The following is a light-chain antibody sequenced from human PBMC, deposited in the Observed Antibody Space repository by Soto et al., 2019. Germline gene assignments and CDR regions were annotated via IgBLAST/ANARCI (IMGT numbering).Light chain of an antibody. J-gene: IGKJ1*01. Sequence: EFVLTQSPGTLSLSPGERTTLSCRASQTVRNNYLAWYQQKPGQAPRLLIYGASSRATGIPDRFSGSGSGTEFTLTISSLQSEDFAVYYCQQYNNWWTFGQGTKVDI. CDR3: QQYNNWWT. V-gene: IGKV3-20*01. CDR2: GAS. CDR1: QTVRNNY.